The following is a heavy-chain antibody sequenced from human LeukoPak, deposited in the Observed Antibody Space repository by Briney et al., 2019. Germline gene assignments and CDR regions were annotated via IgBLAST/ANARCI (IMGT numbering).Heavy chain of an antibody. CDR3: ARMTDMVRGVITLYYFDY. D-gene: IGHD3-10*01. J-gene: IGHJ4*02. CDR2: IYYSGST. Sequence: SETLSLTCTVSGGSISSYYWSWIRQPPGKGPEWIGYIYYSGSTNYNPSLKSRVTISVDTSKNQFSLKLSSVTAADTAVYYCARMTDMVRGVITLYYFDYWGQGTLVTVSS. CDR1: GGSISSYY. V-gene: IGHV4-59*01.